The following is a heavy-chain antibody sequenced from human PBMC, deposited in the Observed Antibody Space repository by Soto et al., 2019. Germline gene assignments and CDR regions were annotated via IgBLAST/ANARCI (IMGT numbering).Heavy chain of an antibody. CDR1: GGSISSGGYY. CDR3: ARATFYDIFAAYYSLFDY. D-gene: IGHD3-9*01. J-gene: IGHJ4*02. Sequence: QVQLQESGPGLVKPSQTLSLTCTVSGGSISSGGYYWSWIRQHPGKGLEWIGYISYSGSTYYNPSLKSRVTISVDTSGNQLSLKLSAVTAADTAVYYCARATFYDIFAAYYSLFDYWGQGTLVTVSS. CDR2: ISYSGST. V-gene: IGHV4-31*03.